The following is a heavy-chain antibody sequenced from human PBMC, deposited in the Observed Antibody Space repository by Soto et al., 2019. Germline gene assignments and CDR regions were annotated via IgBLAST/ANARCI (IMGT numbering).Heavy chain of an antibody. CDR1: GFSFRSHG. Sequence: QVQLVESGGGVVQPGRSLRLSCAASGFSFRSHGMHWVRQAPGKGLEWVAVIWYDGSKKYYADSVKGRFTISRDNSKNTLYLEMNSLRAEDTAVYYCARDSWGLTTYFDSWGQGSLVTVSS. D-gene: IGHD3-16*01. V-gene: IGHV3-33*01. CDR2: IWYDGSKK. J-gene: IGHJ4*02. CDR3: ARDSWGLTTYFDS.